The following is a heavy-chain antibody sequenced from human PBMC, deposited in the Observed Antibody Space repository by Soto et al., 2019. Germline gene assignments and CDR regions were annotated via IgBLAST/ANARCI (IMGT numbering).Heavy chain of an antibody. V-gene: IGHV1-46*01. CDR1: GYTFTSYY. Sequence: GASVKVSCKASGYTFTSYYMHWVRQAPGQGLEWMGIINPSGGSTSYAQKFQGRVTMTRDTSTSTVYMELSSLRSEDTAVYYCATSPRHSSSSQRYYYYGMDVWGQGTTVTVSS. J-gene: IGHJ6*02. D-gene: IGHD6-6*01. CDR2: INPSGGST. CDR3: ATSPRHSSSSQRYYYYGMDV.